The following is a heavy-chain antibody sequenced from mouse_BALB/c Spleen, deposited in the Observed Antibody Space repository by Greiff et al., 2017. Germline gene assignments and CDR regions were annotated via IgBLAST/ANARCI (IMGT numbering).Heavy chain of an antibody. J-gene: IGHJ2*01. D-gene: IGHD1-1*01. CDR2: ISSGGST. CDR1: GFTFSSYA. V-gene: IGHV5-6-5*01. Sequence: EVMLVESGGGLVKPGGSLKLSCAASGFTFSSYAMSWVRQTPEKRLEWVASISSGGSTYYPDSVKGRFTISRDNARNILYLQMSSLRSEDTTMYYCARGGFITTVGYFDYWGQGTTLTVSS. CDR3: ARGGFITTVGYFDY.